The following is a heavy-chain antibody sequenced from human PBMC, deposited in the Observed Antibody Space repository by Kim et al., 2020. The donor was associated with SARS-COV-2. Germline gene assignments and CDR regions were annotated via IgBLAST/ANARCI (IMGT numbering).Heavy chain of an antibody. D-gene: IGHD1-20*01. CDR2: IFYSGSP. CDR3: ARDHGVTGPSGRDDAFDI. J-gene: IGHJ3*02. Sequence: SETLSLTCTVSGGSISSYYWSWIRQPPGKGLEWLGYIFYSGSPNYNPSLKSRVTISVYSSKNQFSLKLTSVTAADTAVYYCARDHGVTGPSGRDDAFDIWGQWTMVTVSS. CDR1: GGSISSYY. V-gene: IGHV4-59*01.